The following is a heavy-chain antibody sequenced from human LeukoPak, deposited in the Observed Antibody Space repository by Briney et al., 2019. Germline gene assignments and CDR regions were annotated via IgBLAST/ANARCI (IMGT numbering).Heavy chain of an antibody. J-gene: IGHJ4*02. V-gene: IGHV5-51*01. Sequence: NHGESLKILCKGSGYSFTSYWIGWVRQMARKGLEWMGIIYPGDSDTRYSPSFQGQVTISADKSISTAYLQWSSLKASDTAMYYCARSITMVRGVIIAEYYFDYWGQGTLVTVSS. CDR2: IYPGDSDT. CDR3: ARSITMVRGVIIAEYYFDY. CDR1: GYSFTSYW. D-gene: IGHD3-10*01.